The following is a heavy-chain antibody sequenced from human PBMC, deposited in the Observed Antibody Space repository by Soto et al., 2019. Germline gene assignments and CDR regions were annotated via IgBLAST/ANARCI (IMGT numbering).Heavy chain of an antibody. V-gene: IGHV3-15*01. CDR3: TTGRDL. Sequence: PGGSHRLSSTASGFTFINVWRSWVRQVPGKGLEWVGRIRSKADGGTTDNAAPVKGRFTISRDDSKDTLYLEMNSLKSEDTAVYYCTTGRDLWGQGTMVTVS. CDR1: GFTFINVW. CDR2: IRSKADGGTT. J-gene: IGHJ3*01.